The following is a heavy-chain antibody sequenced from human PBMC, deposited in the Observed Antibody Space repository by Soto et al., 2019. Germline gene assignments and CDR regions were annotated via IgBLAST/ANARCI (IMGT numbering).Heavy chain of an antibody. V-gene: IGHV3-23*01. CDR2: ISGRGDTT. D-gene: IGHD6-19*01. CDR1: GFSFSAYA. J-gene: IGHJ4*02. Sequence: GWNLRLSCAVSGFSFSAYALSWFRQAPWKGLEWVSIISGRGDTTYYSDSVKGRFTISRDNSKNALYLQMSTLRADDTAVYFCAKVQIAVAANGYGFDYWGQGTQVTVSS. CDR3: AKVQIAVAANGYGFDY.